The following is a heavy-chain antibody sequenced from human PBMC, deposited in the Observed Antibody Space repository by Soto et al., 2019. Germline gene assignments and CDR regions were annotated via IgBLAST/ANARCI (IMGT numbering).Heavy chain of an antibody. CDR3: ARATGADKEDY. CDR1: GFIFSSYW. Sequence: EVQLVESGGGLVQPGGSLRLSCSASGFIFSSYWMSWLRQAPGKGLEWVASMNEYGSERYYVDSVKGRFTISRDNAKNSIYLKMKSLRADDTAVYYCARATGADKEDYWGQGTLVTVSS. D-gene: IGHD3-10*01. V-gene: IGHV3-7*04. CDR2: MNEYGSER. J-gene: IGHJ4*02.